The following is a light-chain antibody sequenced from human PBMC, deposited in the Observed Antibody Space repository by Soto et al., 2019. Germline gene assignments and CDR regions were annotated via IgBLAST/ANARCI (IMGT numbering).Light chain of an antibody. J-gene: IGKJ1*01. Sequence: EIVLTQSPGTLSLSPGERATLSCRASQSVSSTSLAWYQQKPGQAPRLLMYGVSSRATGIPDRFSGSGSGTDFTITINSLAPEDFAVYFCQQYDSSVWTFGQGTKVDIK. CDR1: QSVSSTS. V-gene: IGKV3-20*01. CDR2: GVS. CDR3: QQYDSSVWT.